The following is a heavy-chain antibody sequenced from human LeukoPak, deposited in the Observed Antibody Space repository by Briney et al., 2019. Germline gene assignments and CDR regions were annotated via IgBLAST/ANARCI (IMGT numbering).Heavy chain of an antibody. J-gene: IGHJ3*02. CDR1: GFTFSSYE. D-gene: IGHD1-26*01. CDR3: APQRGSYLGNVAFDT. Sequence: GGSLRLSCAASGFTFSSYEMNWVRQAPGKGLEWVSYISSSGSTIYYADSVKGRFTISRDNAKNSLYLQMNSLRAEDTAVSYCAPQRGSYLGNVAFDTGAKGQWSPSRQ. CDR2: ISSSGSTI. V-gene: IGHV3-48*03.